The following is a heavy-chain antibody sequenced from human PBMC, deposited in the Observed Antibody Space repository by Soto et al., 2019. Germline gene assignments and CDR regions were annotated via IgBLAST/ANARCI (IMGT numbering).Heavy chain of an antibody. CDR1: GGTFRSYA. Sequence: SVKVSCKGSGGTFRSYAISWVRHAPGQGLEWMGGIIPIFGTANYAQKFQGRVTITADESTSPAYMELSSLSSEDTAVYYCESTVFGGCIQCCLYYYAMDGWGQGTTVTGSS. CDR3: ESTVFGGCIQCCLYYYAMDG. V-gene: IGHV1-69*13. J-gene: IGHJ6*02. CDR2: IIPIFGTA. D-gene: IGHD3-3*01.